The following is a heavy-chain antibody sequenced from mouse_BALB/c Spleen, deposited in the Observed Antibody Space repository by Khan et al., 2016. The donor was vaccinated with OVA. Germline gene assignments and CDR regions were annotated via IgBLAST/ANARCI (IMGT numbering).Heavy chain of an antibody. D-gene: IGHD1-2*01. J-gene: IGHJ2*01. V-gene: IGHV3-2*02. CDR3: ARTARINY. Sequence: EVELVESGPGLVKPSQSLSLTCTVTGYSITSGYGWNWIRQFPGNKLEWMGYISYSGSNNYNPSLKSRISITRDTSKNQFFLQLNSVTTEDTATYYFARTARINYWGQGTTLTVSS. CDR1: GYSITSGYG. CDR2: ISYSGSN.